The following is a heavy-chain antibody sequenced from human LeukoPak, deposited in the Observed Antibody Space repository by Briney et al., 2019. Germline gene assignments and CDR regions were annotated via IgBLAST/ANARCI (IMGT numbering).Heavy chain of an antibody. Sequence: PGGSLRLSCAAPGFTFDDYAMHWVRQAPGKGLEWVSGISWNSGTIGYADSVKGRFTISRDNAKKSLYLQMNSLRAEDTALYYCAKDSTVNLAYYFDYWGQGTLVTVSS. CDR1: GFTFDDYA. J-gene: IGHJ4*02. D-gene: IGHD4-17*01. CDR3: AKDSTVNLAYYFDY. V-gene: IGHV3-9*01. CDR2: ISWNSGTI.